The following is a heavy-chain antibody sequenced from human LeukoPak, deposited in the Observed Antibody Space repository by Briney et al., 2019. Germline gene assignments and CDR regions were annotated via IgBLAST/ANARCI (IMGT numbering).Heavy chain of an antibody. V-gene: IGHV3-74*01. J-gene: IGHJ4*02. Sequence: GGSLRLSCAASGFTFSSYWIHWVRQAPGKGLVWVSRINSVGSSTSYADSVKGRFTISRDNAKNTLYLQMNSLRAEDTAVYFCASGRYNSGGYFFDYWGQGTLVTVSS. CDR1: GFTFSSYW. D-gene: IGHD2-15*01. CDR3: ASGRYNSGGYFFDY. CDR2: INSVGSST.